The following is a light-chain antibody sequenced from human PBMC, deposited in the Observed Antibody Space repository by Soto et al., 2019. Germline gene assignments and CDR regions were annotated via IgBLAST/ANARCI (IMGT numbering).Light chain of an antibody. Sequence: QSVLTQPASVSGSPGQSITISCTGTSSDIGGFNFVSWYQQHPGKAPKVMIYQVSNRPSGVSNRFSGSKSGNTASLTISGLQAEDEADYYCSSYTSSATSVFGGGTKLTVL. V-gene: IGLV2-14*01. CDR3: SSYTSSATSV. CDR1: SSDIGGFNF. CDR2: QVS. J-gene: IGLJ2*01.